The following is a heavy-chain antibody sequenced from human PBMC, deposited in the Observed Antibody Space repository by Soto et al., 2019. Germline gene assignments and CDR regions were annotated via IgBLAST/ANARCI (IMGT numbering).Heavy chain of an antibody. CDR1: GGSISNYY. CDR3: ARDAYGSTTSGYYYYGMDV. Sequence: SETLSLTCTVSGGSISNYYWTWIRQPAGKGLECIGRVYASGSTNYNPSLKSRVTMSVDTSNNQFSLKVSSVTAADTAVYYCARDAYGSTTSGYYYYGMDVWGQGTKVTASS. J-gene: IGHJ6*02. V-gene: IGHV4-4*07. CDR2: VYASGST. D-gene: IGHD2-2*01.